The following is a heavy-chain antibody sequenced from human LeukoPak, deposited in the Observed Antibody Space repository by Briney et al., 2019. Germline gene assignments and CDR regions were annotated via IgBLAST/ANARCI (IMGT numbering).Heavy chain of an antibody. CDR2: ISYSGST. CDR1: GDSISSYS. Sequence: SETLSLTCTVSGDSISSYSWTWIRRPPGKGLEWIGFISYSGSTRYNASFESRVTISIDTSNNQFSMKLTSVTAADTARYYCARVGRGVHTWGSYSFDQWGQGALVTVSS. J-gene: IGHJ4*02. CDR3: ARVGRGVHTWGSYSFDQ. V-gene: IGHV4-59*01. D-gene: IGHD3-16*01.